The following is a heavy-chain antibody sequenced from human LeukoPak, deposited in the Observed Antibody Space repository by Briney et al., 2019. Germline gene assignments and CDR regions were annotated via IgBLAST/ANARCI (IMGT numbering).Heavy chain of an antibody. CDR3: ARDHYGSGSYFHDY. CDR1: GFTVSNNY. D-gene: IGHD3-10*01. V-gene: IGHV3-53*05. Sequence: GGSLRLSCAVSGFTVSNNYMSWVRQAPGKGLEWVSVVYGGGTTYYADSVKGRFTVSRDNSKNTLYLQMNSLRPEDTAMYYCARDHYGSGSYFHDYWGQGTLVTVPS. CDR2: VYGGGTT. J-gene: IGHJ4*02.